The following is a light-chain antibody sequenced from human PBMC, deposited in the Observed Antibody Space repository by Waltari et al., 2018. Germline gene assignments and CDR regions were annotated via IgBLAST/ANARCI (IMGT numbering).Light chain of an antibody. CDR1: KLGDKY. Sequence: SFELIQPPSESVSPGQTASVSCSGEKLGDKYVYWYQQKPDQSPMMVMFQEHKRPSGIPERFAGSNSGNTATLTISETQAIDEADYYCQAWDSNVAVFGRGTKVTVL. J-gene: IGLJ3*02. V-gene: IGLV3-1*01. CDR2: QEH. CDR3: QAWDSNVAV.